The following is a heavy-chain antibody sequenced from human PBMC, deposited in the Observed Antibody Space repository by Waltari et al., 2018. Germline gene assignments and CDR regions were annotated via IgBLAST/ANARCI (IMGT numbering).Heavy chain of an antibody. V-gene: IGHV3-23*01. D-gene: IGHD2-2*01. CDR3: AKSTTSWFASIDS. CDR1: GFTFSNYG. J-gene: IGHJ4*02. CDR2: ISVPSGAT. Sequence: DVQLLESGGGLIQPGESLKLSCAASGFTFSNYGMSWVRRVPGNGLECVSVISVPSGATYDADFVRGRFSISRDNSKNIRYLQLNSLRTEDTAIYYCAKSTTSWFASIDSWGQGALVTVSS.